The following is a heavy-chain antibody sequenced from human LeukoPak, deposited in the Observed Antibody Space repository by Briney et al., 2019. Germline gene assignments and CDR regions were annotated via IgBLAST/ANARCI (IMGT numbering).Heavy chain of an antibody. CDR1: GYTFTGYY. Sequence: GASVKVSCKASGYTFTGYYMHWVRQAPGQGLEWMGWINPNSGGTNYAQRFQGRVTMTRDTSISTAYMELSRLRSDDTAVYYCARDAQQLDYYAFDIWGQGTMVTVSS. CDR2: INPNSGGT. V-gene: IGHV1-2*02. J-gene: IGHJ3*02. CDR3: ARDAQQLDYYAFDI. D-gene: IGHD6-13*01.